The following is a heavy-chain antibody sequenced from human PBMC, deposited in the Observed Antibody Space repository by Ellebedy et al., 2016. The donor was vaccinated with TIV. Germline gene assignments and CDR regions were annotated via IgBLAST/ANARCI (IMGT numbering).Heavy chain of an antibody. J-gene: IGHJ4*02. V-gene: IGHV4-59*01. Sequence: MPSETLSLTCTVSGGSIRSYYWSWIRQPPGKGLEWIGYIYYSGSTNYNPSLKSRVTISVDTSKNQFSLKLSSVTAADTAVYYCARDRREGRGYYFDYWGQGTLVTVSS. CDR1: GGSIRSYY. CDR3: ARDRREGRGYYFDY. D-gene: IGHD1-26*01. CDR2: IYYSGST.